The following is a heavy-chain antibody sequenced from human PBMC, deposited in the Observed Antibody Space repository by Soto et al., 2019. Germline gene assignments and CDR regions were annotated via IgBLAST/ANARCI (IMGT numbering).Heavy chain of an antibody. CDR3: EIAYCGGDCYSHWCDP. D-gene: IGHD2-21*02. V-gene: IGHV1-69*12. J-gene: IGHJ5*02. CDR2: IIPIFGTA. CDR1: GGTFSSYA. Sequence: QVQLVQSGAEVKKPGSSVKVSCKASGGTFSSYAIIWVRQAPGQGLEWMGGIIPIFGTANYAQKFQGRVTITADESTSTAYMELSSLRSEDTAVYYCEIAYCGGDCYSHWCDPWGQGTLVTVSS.